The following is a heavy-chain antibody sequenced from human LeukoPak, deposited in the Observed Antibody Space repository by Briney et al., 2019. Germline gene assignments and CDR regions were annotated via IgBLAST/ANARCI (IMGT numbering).Heavy chain of an antibody. D-gene: IGHD3-22*01. Sequence: GGTLRLSCAASGFTFSSYGMSWVRQAPGKGLEWVSAISGSGGSTYYADSVKGRFTISRDNSKNTLYLQMNSLRAEGTAVYYCAKVPGYYYDSSGLPDYWGQGTLVTVSS. CDR3: AKVPGYYYDSSGLPDY. CDR1: GFTFSSYG. V-gene: IGHV3-23*01. CDR2: ISGSGGST. J-gene: IGHJ4*02.